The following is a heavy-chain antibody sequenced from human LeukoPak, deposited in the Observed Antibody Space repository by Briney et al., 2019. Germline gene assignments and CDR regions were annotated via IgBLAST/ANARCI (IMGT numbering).Heavy chain of an antibody. CDR1: GFTFSSYS. CDR2: ISSSSSTI. D-gene: IGHD4-17*01. J-gene: IGHJ4*02. CDR3: ARDANFYDYGDEFFAY. V-gene: IGHV3-48*01. Sequence: GRSLRLSCAASGFTFSSYSMNWVRQAPGKGLEWVSYISSSSSTIYYADSVKGRFTISRDNAKNSLYLQMNSLRAEDTAVYYCARDANFYDYGDEFFAYWGQGTLVTVSS.